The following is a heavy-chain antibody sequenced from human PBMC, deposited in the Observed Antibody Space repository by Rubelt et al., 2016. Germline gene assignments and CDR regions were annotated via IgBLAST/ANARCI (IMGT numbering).Heavy chain of an antibody. J-gene: IGHJ6*02. V-gene: IGHV1-46*01. Sequence: GGSTSYAQKFQGRVTMTRDTSTSTVYMELSSLRSEDTAVYYCARDAITMIVVDRGGYYGMDVWGQGTTVTVSS. CDR2: GGST. CDR3: ARDAITMIVVDRGGYYGMDV. D-gene: IGHD3-22*01.